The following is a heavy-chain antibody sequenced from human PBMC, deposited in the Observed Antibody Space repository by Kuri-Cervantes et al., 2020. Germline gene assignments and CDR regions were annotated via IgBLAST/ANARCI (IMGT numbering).Heavy chain of an antibody. D-gene: IGHD6-13*01. V-gene: IGHV3-23*01. CDR3: ARDPAFRSAGRTNYFDY. Sequence: GESLKISCAASGFTFSGYAMSWVRQAPGKGLEWVSAISGSGGSTYYADSVKGRFTISRDNSKNTLYLRMNSLRAEDTAVYYCARDPAFRSAGRTNYFDYWGQGTLVTVSS. CDR2: ISGSGGST. CDR1: GFTFSGYA. J-gene: IGHJ4*02.